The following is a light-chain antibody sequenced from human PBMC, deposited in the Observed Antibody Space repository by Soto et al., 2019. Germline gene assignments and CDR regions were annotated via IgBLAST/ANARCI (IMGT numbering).Light chain of an antibody. V-gene: IGKV4-1*01. CDR1: QSVLYSSTNKNY. J-gene: IGKJ4*01. CDR3: QQYYSTPLN. Sequence: DIVMTQSPDSLAVSLGERATINCKSSQSVLYSSTNKNYLSWYQQKPGQPPKLLIYWASTRESGVPDRFSGSGSGTDFTLTISSLQAEDVAVYYCQQYYSTPLNLGGGTKVDIK. CDR2: WAS.